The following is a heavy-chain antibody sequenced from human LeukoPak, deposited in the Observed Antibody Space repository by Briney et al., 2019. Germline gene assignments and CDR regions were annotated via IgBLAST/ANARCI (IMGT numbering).Heavy chain of an antibody. CDR2: ISWNSGSI. CDR1: GFTFSTYA. V-gene: IGHV3-9*01. CDR3: AKDSRLIGGSGSTYFDY. J-gene: IGHJ4*02. D-gene: IGHD3-10*01. Sequence: GGPLRLSCAASGFTFSTYAMHWVRQAPGKGLEWVSGISWNSGSIGYADSVKGRFTISRDNAKNSLYLQMNSLRAEDTALYYCAKDSRLIGGSGSTYFDYWGQGTLVTVSS.